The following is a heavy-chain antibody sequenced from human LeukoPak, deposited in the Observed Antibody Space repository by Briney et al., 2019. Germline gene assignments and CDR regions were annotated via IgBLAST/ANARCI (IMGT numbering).Heavy chain of an antibody. V-gene: IGHV4-61*02. CDR3: AREGLGNSFADY. D-gene: IGHD4-23*01. J-gene: IGHJ4*02. Sequence: SQTPSLTCTVSGGSISSGSYYWSWIRQPAGKGLEWIGRIYTSGSTNYNPSLKSRVTISVDTSKNQFSLKLSSVTAADTAVYYCAREGLGNSFADYWGQGTLVTVSS. CDR1: GGSISSGSYY. CDR2: IYTSGST.